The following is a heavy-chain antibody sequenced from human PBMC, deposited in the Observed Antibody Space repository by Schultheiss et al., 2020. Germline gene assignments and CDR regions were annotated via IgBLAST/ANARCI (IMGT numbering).Heavy chain of an antibody. Sequence: GGSLRLSCTASGFTFKDYYMSWIRQAPGKGLEWVSYITPGGTAVYYADSVKGRFTISRDNAKNSLFLQMNSLSADDTAMYYCAKDIVAPGLFFDYWGQGTLVTVSS. D-gene: IGHD5-12*01. V-gene: IGHV3-11*01. CDR1: GFTFKDYY. CDR3: AKDIVAPGLFFDY. J-gene: IGHJ4*02. CDR2: ITPGGTAV.